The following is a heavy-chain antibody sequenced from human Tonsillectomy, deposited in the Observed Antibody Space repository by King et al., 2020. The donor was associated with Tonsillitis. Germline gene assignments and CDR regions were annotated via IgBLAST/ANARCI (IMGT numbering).Heavy chain of an antibody. CDR1: GYSFTSYW. V-gene: IGHV5-51*01. CDR2: IYPGDSDT. J-gene: IGHJ4*02. D-gene: IGHD3-22*01. Sequence: VQLVKSGAEVKKPGESLKISCKGSGYSFTSYWIGWVRQMPGKGLEWMGIIYPGDSDTRYSPSFTGPVTTSADKSISTAYLRWSSLKASDTAMYYCARGEVGYYYDSSGESYFDYWGQGTLVTVSS. CDR3: ARGEVGYYYDSSGESYFDY.